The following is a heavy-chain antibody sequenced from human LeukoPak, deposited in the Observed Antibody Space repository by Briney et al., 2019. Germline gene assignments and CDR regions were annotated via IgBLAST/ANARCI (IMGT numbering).Heavy chain of an antibody. D-gene: IGHD3-3*01. J-gene: IGHJ4*02. CDR2: IYTSGST. CDR1: GGSISSGSYY. V-gene: IGHV4-61*02. CDR3: ARGLEDRISIFGVVKFYYFDF. Sequence: PSQTLSLTCTVSGGSISSGSYYWSWIRQPAGKGLEWIGRIYTSGSTNYNPSLKSRVTISVDTSKNQLSLKLSSVTAADTAVYYCARGLEDRISIFGVVKFYYFDFWGQGTLVTVSS.